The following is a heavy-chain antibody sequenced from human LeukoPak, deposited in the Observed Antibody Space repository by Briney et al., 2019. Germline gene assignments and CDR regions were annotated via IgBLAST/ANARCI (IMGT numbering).Heavy chain of an antibody. V-gene: IGHV3-9*01. D-gene: IGHD3-10*01. CDR1: GFTFGDYA. CDR3: AKDTGSGSYSYNWFDP. J-gene: IGHJ5*02. Sequence: GGSLRLSCAASGFTFGDYAMHWVRQAPGKGLEWVSGISWDSGSIGYADSVKGRFTISRDNAKNSLYLQMDSLSAEDTALYYCAKDTGSGSYSYNWFDPWGQGTLVTVSS. CDR2: ISWDSGSI.